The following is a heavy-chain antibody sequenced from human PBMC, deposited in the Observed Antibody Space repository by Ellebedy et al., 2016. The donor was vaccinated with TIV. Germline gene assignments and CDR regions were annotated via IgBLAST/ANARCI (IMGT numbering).Heavy chain of an antibody. D-gene: IGHD1-26*01. CDR3: ATVGATTGYYYYGMDV. J-gene: IGHJ6*02. CDR2: ISAYNGNT. Sequence: AASVKVSCKASGYTFTSYGISWVRQAPGQGLEWMGWISAYNGNTNYPQKLQGSVTMTTDTSTSPAYMDLRSLRSDDTAVYYCATVGATTGYYYYGMDVWGQGTTVTVAS. CDR1: GYTFTSYG. V-gene: IGHV1-18*01.